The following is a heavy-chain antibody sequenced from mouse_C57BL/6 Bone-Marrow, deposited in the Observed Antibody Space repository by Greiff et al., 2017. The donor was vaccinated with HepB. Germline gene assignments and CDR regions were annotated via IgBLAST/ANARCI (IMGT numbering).Heavy chain of an antibody. CDR2: IYPRSGNT. V-gene: IGHV1-81*01. CDR3: ARPRPFSDYAMDY. J-gene: IGHJ4*01. CDR1: GYTFTSYG. Sequence: QVQLKESGAELARPGASVKLSCKASGYTFTSYGISWVKQRTGQGLEWIGEIYPRSGNTYYNEKFKGKATLTADKSSSTAYMELRSLTSEDSAVYFCARPRPFSDYAMDYWGQGTSVTVSS.